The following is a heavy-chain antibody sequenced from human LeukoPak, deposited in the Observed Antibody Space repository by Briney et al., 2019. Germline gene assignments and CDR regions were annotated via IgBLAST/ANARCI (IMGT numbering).Heavy chain of an antibody. CDR3: AKAFDYYDSSGYLPLDY. CDR2: ISGSGGST. Sequence: GGSLRLSCAASGFTFSSYAMSWVRQAPGKGLEWVSAISGSGGSTYYADSVKGRFTISRDNSKNTLYLQMNSLRAEDTAVYYCAKAFDYYDSSGYLPLDYWGQGTLVTVSS. J-gene: IGHJ4*02. CDR1: GFTFSSYA. D-gene: IGHD3-22*01. V-gene: IGHV3-23*01.